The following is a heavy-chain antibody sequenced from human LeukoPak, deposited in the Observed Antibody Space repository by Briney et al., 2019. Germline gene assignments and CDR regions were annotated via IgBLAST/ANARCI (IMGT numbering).Heavy chain of an antibody. Sequence: GGSLRLSCAASGFTFSSYGMHWVRQAPGKGLEWVAVIWYGGSNKYYADSVKGRFTISRDNSKNTLYLQMNSLRAEDTAVYYCAKGYSGSYPTHFDYWGQGTLVTVSS. CDR3: AKGYSGSYPTHFDY. CDR1: GFTFSSYG. J-gene: IGHJ4*02. CDR2: IWYGGSNK. V-gene: IGHV3-30*02. D-gene: IGHD1-26*01.